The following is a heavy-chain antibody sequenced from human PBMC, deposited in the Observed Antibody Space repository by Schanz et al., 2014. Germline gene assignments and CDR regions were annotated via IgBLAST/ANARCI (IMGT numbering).Heavy chain of an antibody. CDR3: AKDAAYYDSVIFPDH. CDR1: TSLFSRSV. V-gene: IGHV3-23*04. D-gene: IGHD3-22*01. J-gene: IGHJ4*02. CDR2: ISPTGSST. Sequence: VDLVESGGGVVQPGRSLTLSCAVSTSLFSRSVIHWVRQAPGKGLEWVSNISPTGSSTYYADSVKGRFTISRDNSKNTLYLQMTSLRAEDTAIYFCAKDAAYYDSVIFPDHWGQGTLVTVSS.